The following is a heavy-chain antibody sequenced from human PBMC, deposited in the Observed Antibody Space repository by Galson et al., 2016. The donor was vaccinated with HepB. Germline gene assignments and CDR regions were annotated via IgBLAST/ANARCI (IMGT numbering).Heavy chain of an antibody. J-gene: IGHJ6*02. D-gene: IGHD4-23*01. CDR3: ASVDYYYAMDV. V-gene: IGHV4-4*02. CDR2: IYHSGNT. Sequence: ETLSLTCAVSGGSIRSTQWWSWVRQAPGKGLEWIGDIYHSGNTNYMLSLQSRVTISVENSKNQFSLKLTAVTAADAAVYYCASVDYYYAMDVWGQGTTVTVSS. CDR1: GGSIRSTQW.